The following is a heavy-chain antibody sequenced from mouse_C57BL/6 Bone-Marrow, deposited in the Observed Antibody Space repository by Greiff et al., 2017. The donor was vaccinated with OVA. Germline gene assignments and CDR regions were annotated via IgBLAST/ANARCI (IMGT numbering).Heavy chain of an antibody. Sequence: QVQLQQPGAELVKPGASVKLSCKASGYTFTSYWMHWVKQRPGQGLEWIGMIHPNSGSTNYNEKFKSKATLTVDKSSSTAYMQLSSLTSEDSAVYYCARSRYYGRSLAWFAYWGQGTLVTVSA. V-gene: IGHV1-64*01. CDR2: IHPNSGST. CDR3: ARSRYYGRSLAWFAY. J-gene: IGHJ3*01. D-gene: IGHD1-1*01. CDR1: GYTFTSYW.